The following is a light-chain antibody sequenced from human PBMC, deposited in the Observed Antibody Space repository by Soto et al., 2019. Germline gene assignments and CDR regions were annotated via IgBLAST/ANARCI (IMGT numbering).Light chain of an antibody. CDR2: LGS. Sequence: DIVMTQSPLSLPVTPGEPASISCRSSQSLLHRNGYNYLDWYLQKPGQSPQLLIYLGSSRASGVPDRFSGSESGTDFTLKISRVEAEDVGVYYCMQPLQSWTFGQGTKVDIK. V-gene: IGKV2-28*01. CDR3: MQPLQSWT. J-gene: IGKJ1*01. CDR1: QSLLHRNGYNY.